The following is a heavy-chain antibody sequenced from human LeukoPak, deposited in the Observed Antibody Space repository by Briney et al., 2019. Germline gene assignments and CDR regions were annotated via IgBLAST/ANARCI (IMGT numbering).Heavy chain of an antibody. J-gene: IGHJ4*02. CDR1: GFTFSSYG. Sequence: GGSLRLSCAASGFTFSSYGMHWVRQAPGKGLEWVAFIRYDGSNKYYADSVKGRFTISRDNAKNSLYLQINSLRAEDTAVYYCARDLNYLQSDYWGQGTLVTVSS. D-gene: IGHD5-24*01. CDR3: ARDLNYLQSDY. V-gene: IGHV3-30*02. CDR2: IRYDGSNK.